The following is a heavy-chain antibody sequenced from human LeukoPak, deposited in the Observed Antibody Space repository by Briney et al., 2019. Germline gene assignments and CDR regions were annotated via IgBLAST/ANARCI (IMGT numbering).Heavy chain of an antibody. D-gene: IGHD6-6*01. V-gene: IGHV1-69*13. CDR1: GGTFSSYA. CDR3: ARELEYSSSHTKPYYYYGMDV. Sequence: SVTVSCKASGGTFSSYAISWVRQAPGQGLEWMGGIIPIFGTANYAQKFQGRVTITADESTSTAYMELSSLRSEDTAVYYCARELEYSSSHTKPYYYYGMDVWGQGTTVTVSS. J-gene: IGHJ6*02. CDR2: IIPIFGTA.